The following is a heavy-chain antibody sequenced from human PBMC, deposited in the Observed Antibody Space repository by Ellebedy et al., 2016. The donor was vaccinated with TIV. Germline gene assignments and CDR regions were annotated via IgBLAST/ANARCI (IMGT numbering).Heavy chain of an antibody. CDR1: GGSININTW. J-gene: IGHJ6*03. CDR3: ASGYDYVWGSYRYGDYYFMDV. V-gene: IGHV4-4*02. Sequence: MPSETLSLTCDVSGGSININTWWSWVRQPPGKGLEWIGQISHSGSTVYSPSLRSRVIILVDKSRNQFSLTLSSVTAADTAVYYCASGYDYVWGSYRYGDYYFMDVWGKGTTVTVSS. CDR2: ISHSGST. D-gene: IGHD3-16*02.